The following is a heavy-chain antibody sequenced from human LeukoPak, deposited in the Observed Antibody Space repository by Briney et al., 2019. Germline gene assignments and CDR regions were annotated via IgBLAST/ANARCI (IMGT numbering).Heavy chain of an antibody. CDR2: IIPILGIA. CDR3: ARTDLSGYSSGWWYYFDY. V-gene: IGHV1-69*04. J-gene: IGHJ4*02. CDR1: GGTFSSYA. D-gene: IGHD6-19*01. Sequence: ASVKVSCKASGGTFSSYAISWVRQAPGQGLEWMGRIIPILGIANYAQKFQGRATITADKSTSTAYMELSSLRSEDTAVYYCARTDLSGYSSGWWYYFDYWGQGTLVTVSS.